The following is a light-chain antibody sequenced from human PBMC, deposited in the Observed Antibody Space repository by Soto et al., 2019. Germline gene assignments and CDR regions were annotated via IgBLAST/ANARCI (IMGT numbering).Light chain of an antibody. CDR2: DVS. Sequence: QSVLTQPASVSGSPGQSITISCTGTSSDVGGYNYVSWYQQHPGKAPKLMIYDVSKRPSGVPDRFSGSKSGNTASLTISGLQAEDEADYYCCSYGGYFTWVFGGGTKLTVL. J-gene: IGLJ3*02. CDR1: SSDVGGYNY. CDR3: CSYGGYFTWV. V-gene: IGLV2-11*01.